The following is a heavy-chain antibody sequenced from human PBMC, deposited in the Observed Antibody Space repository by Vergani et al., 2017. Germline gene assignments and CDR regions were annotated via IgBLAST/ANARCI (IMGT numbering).Heavy chain of an antibody. CDR2: IYTSGST. D-gene: IGHD6-13*01. J-gene: IGHJ4*02. CDR3: AREGYSSSWLQKAVDY. CDR1: GGSISSGSYY. Sequence: QVQLQESGPGLVKPSQTLSLTCTVSGGSISSGSYYWSWLRQPAGKGLEWIGRIYTSGSTNYNPSLKSRVTISVDTSKNQFSLKLSSVTAADTAVYYCAREGYSSSWLQKAVDYWGQGTLVTVSS. V-gene: IGHV4-61*02.